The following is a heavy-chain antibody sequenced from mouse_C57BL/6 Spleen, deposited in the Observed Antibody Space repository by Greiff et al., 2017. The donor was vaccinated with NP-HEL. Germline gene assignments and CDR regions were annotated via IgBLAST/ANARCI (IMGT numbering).Heavy chain of an antibody. Sequence: EVKVVESGGGLVQPKGSLKLSCAASGFSFNTYAMNWVGQAPGKGLEWVARISSKSNNSATYYAVSVKDRFTISRDDTESMLYLQMNNLNTEDTAMYYCVRADYYGSSYFDYWGQGTTLTVSS. J-gene: IGHJ2*01. CDR3: VRADYYGSSYFDY. D-gene: IGHD1-1*01. CDR1: GFSFNTYA. V-gene: IGHV10-1*01. CDR2: ISSKSNNSAT.